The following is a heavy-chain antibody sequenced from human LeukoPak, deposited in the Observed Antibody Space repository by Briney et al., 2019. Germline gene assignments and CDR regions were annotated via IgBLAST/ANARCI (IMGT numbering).Heavy chain of an antibody. V-gene: IGHV1-18*01. J-gene: IGHJ4*02. D-gene: IGHD6-19*01. Sequence: ASVKVSCKASGYTFTSYGISWVRQAPGQGLEWMGWISAYNGNTNYAQKLQGRVTMTTDTSTSTAYMELRSLRSDDTAVYYCAREESSGWYDYFDYWSQGTLVTVSS. CDR3: AREESSGWYDYFDY. CDR2: ISAYNGNT. CDR1: GYTFTSYG.